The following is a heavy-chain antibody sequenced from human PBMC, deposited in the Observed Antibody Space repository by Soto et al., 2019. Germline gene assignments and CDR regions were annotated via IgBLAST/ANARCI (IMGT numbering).Heavy chain of an antibody. CDR1: GGSISSGDYY. D-gene: IGHD2-8*01. CDR2: ICYSGST. J-gene: IGHJ6*02. CDR3: ARGVWNGMDV. Sequence: SETLSLTCPVSGGSISSGDYYWSWIRQPPGKGLEWIGYICYSGSTYYNPSLKSRVTISVDTSKNQFSLKLSSVTAADTAVYYCARGVWNGMDVWGQGTTVTVSS. V-gene: IGHV4-30-4*01.